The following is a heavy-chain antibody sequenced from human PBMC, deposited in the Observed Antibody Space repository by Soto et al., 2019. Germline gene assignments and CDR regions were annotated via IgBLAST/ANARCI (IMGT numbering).Heavy chain of an antibody. CDR2: ISAYNGNT. Sequence: ASVKVSCKASGYTCTIYGISCVLRSPGQGLEWMGWISAYNGNTNYAQKLQGRVTMTTDTSTSTAYMELRSLRSDDTAVYYCAKANGDQPFDYWGRGTLVTVSS. J-gene: IGHJ4*02. CDR1: GYTCTIYG. D-gene: IGHD7-27*01. CDR3: AKANGDQPFDY. V-gene: IGHV1-18*04.